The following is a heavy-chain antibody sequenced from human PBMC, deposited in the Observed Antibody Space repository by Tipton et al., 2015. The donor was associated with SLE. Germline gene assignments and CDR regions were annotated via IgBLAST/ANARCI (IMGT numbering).Heavy chain of an antibody. V-gene: IGHV4-59*12. Sequence: TLSLTCTVSGGSINRSYWSWIRQPPGKGLEWIGYVYYSGSTNYNPSLKSRVTISMDTSKNQFSLKLNSVTAADTAVYYCARDLAIFGVVPFNYMDIWGKGTTVTVSS. J-gene: IGHJ6*03. CDR3: ARDLAIFGVVPFNYMDI. CDR2: VYYSGST. D-gene: IGHD3-3*01. CDR1: GGSINRSY.